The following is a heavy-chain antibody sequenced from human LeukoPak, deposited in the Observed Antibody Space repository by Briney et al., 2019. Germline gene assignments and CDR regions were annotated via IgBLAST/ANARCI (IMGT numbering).Heavy chain of an antibody. CDR1: GGSISSTGYY. Sequence: TSETLSLTCTVSGGSISSTGYYWDWIRQPPGKGLEWIGSFYYSETTYYNSSLKSRVTISLDTSKNQFSLSLKSVTAADTAVYYCARQVSDYYYYYIDVWGKGATVTVSS. CDR3: ARQVSDYYYYYIDV. J-gene: IGHJ6*03. V-gene: IGHV4-39*01. D-gene: IGHD5/OR15-5a*01. CDR2: FYYSETT.